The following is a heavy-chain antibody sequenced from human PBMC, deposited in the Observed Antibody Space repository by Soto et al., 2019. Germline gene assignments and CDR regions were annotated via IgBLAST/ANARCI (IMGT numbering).Heavy chain of an antibody. D-gene: IGHD4-4*01. J-gene: IGHJ3*01. CDR3: AGGRNNAFDV. Sequence: QIQLQQSGPGLVKSSQTLSLTCVISGDSVSRNGAAWNWIRQSPSRGLEGRGRRYYGSTKYNEYATTVKGRMTDKQNTTKNQVSLQLNFVPHEDAGVYYCAGGRNNAFDVWGQGTMVTVSS. V-gene: IGHV6-1*01. CDR2: RYYGSTKYN. CDR1: GDSVSRNGAA.